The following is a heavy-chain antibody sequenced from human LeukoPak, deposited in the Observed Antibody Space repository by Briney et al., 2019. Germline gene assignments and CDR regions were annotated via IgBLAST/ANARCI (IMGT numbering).Heavy chain of an antibody. CDR2: IYHSGRT. D-gene: IGHD3-22*01. J-gene: IGHJ4*02. CDR1: GASISSNNW. Sequence: PSETLSLTCAVSGASISSNNWWSWVRQSPGKGLEWIGEIYHSGRTNYNPSLKSRVTISVDTSKNQFSLKLSSVTAADTAVYYCARGRGRSGNSSGYYSFRYWGQGTLVTVSS. V-gene: IGHV4-4*02. CDR3: ARGRGRSGNSSGYYSFRY.